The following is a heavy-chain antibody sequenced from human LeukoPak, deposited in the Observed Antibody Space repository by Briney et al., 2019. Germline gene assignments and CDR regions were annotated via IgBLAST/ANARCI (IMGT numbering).Heavy chain of an antibody. V-gene: IGHV4-59*01. CDR2: IYYSGST. Sequence: SETLSLTCTVSGGSISSYYWSWIRQPPGKGLEWIGYIYYSGSTNYNPSLKSRVTISVDTSKNQFSLKLSSVTAADTAVYHCARGVGYDFWSGSVFFDYWGQGTLVTVSS. J-gene: IGHJ4*02. CDR1: GGSISSYY. CDR3: ARGVGYDFWSGSVFFDY. D-gene: IGHD3-3*01.